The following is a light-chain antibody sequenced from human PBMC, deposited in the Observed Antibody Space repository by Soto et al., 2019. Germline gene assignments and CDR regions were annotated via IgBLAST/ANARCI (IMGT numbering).Light chain of an antibody. CDR1: QGMSSY. CDR3: QQSDSTPLT. CDR2: GAS. V-gene: IGKV1-39*01. Sequence: DIQMTQSPSSLSASIGDRVTITCRASQGMSSYLNWYQLKPGKAPNLLIYGASFLQTGVPSRFSGSGSGTDFTLTISSLQPEDFATYYCQQSDSTPLTFGGGTKVEMK. J-gene: IGKJ4*01.